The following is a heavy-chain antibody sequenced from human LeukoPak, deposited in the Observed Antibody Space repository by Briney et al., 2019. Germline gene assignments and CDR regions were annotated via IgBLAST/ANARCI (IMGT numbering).Heavy chain of an antibody. Sequence: ASVKVSCKASGYTFTGYYMHWVRQAPGQGLEWMGWINPNSGGTNYAQKFQGRVTMTRDTSISTAYMELSRLRSDDTAVYYCARPGIAAAGTGVLGYYYYMDVWGKGTTVTVSS. V-gene: IGHV1-2*02. J-gene: IGHJ6*03. D-gene: IGHD6-13*01. CDR3: ARPGIAAAGTGVLGYYYYMDV. CDR1: GYTFTGYY. CDR2: INPNSGGT.